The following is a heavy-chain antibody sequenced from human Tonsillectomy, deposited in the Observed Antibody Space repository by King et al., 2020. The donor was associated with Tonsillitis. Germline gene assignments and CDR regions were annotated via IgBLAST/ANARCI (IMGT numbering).Heavy chain of an antibody. V-gene: IGHV3-7*03. CDR1: GFRLSSYW. J-gene: IGHJ3*02. Sequence: VQLVESGGGLVQPGGSLRLSCAISGFRLSSYWMTWVRQAPGKGLEWVANIKGDGSLNYYVDSVKGRFTISRDNAKNSLYLQMSSLRAEDTAVYYFTRDVTPSESNIYYDAFDMWGQGTMVTVSS. CDR3: TRDVTPSESNIYYDAFDM. CDR2: IKGDGSLN. D-gene: IGHD3-22*01.